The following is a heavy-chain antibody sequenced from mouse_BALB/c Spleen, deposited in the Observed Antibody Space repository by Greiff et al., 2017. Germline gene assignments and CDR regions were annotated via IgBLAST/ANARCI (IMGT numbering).Heavy chain of an antibody. CDR3: ARREFYDYDGGFAY. J-gene: IGHJ3*01. D-gene: IGHD2-4*01. V-gene: IGHV1S81*02. CDR2: INPSNGRT. Sequence: QVQLQQPGAELVKPGASVKLSCKASGYTFTSYWMHWVKQRPGQGLEWIGEINPSNGRTNYNEKFKSKATLTVDKSSSTAYMQLSSLTSEDSAVYYCARREFYDYDGGFAYWGQGTLVTVSA. CDR1: GYTFTSYW.